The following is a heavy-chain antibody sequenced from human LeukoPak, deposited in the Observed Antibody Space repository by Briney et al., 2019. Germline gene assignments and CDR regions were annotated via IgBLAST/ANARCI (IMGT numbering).Heavy chain of an antibody. CDR2: ISSSSSYI. CDR3: AKDPDEGGYYYFDY. Sequence: GGSLRLSCAASGFTFSSYSMNWVRQAPGKGLEWVSSISSSSSYIYYADSVKSRFTISRDNAKNSLYLQMNSLRAEDTAVYYCAKDPDEGGYYYFDYWGQGTLVTVSS. D-gene: IGHD5-12*01. J-gene: IGHJ4*02. V-gene: IGHV3-21*01. CDR1: GFTFSSYS.